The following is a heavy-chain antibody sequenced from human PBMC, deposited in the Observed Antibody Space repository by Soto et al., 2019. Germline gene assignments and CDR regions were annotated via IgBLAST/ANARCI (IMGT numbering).Heavy chain of an antibody. CDR3: ARGYDFWSGYYAYGMHV. D-gene: IGHD3-3*01. CDR1: GFTFSTYS. CDR2: ISSSSTI. J-gene: IGHJ6*02. Sequence: PGGSLRLSCAASGFTFSTYSMNWLRQAPGKGLEWVSYISSSSTIFYADSVKGRFTISRDNSKNTLYLQMNSLRAEDTAVYYCARGYDFWSGYYAYGMHVWGQATTVTVSS. V-gene: IGHV3-48*01.